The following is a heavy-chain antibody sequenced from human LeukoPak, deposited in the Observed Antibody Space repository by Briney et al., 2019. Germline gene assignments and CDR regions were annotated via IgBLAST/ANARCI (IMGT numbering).Heavy chain of an antibody. D-gene: IGHD2-15*01. CDR1: GFTFSSYW. V-gene: IGHV3-7*01. Sequence: QSGGSLRLSCAASGFTFSSYWMSWVRQAPGKGLEWVANIKDDGGEKYYVDSVKGRFTISRDNAKNSLYLQMNSLRAEDTAIYYCARDLYWSGGSCYLRGFDPWGQGNLVTVSS. CDR2: IKDDGGEK. CDR3: ARDLYWSGGSCYLRGFDP. J-gene: IGHJ5*02.